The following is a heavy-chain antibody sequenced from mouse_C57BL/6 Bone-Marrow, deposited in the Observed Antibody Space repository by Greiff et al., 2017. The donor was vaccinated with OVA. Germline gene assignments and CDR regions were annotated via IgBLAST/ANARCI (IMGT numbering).Heavy chain of an antibody. D-gene: IGHD2-2*01. J-gene: IGHJ2*01. CDR3: ARGGYDGVDY. CDR2: ISDGGSYT. Sequence: EVMLVESGGGLVKPGGSLKLSCAASGFTFSSYAMSWVRQTPEQRLEWVATISDGGSYTSYPDNVKGRFTISKDNAKNNLYLQMSHLKSEDTAMYYCARGGYDGVDYWGQGTTLTVSS. V-gene: IGHV5-4*03. CDR1: GFTFSSYA.